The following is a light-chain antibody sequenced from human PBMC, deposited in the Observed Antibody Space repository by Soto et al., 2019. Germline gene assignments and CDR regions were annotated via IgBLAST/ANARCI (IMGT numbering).Light chain of an antibody. CDR3: QTWGTGIAV. Sequence: QPVLTQSPSASASLGASVKLTCILSSGHSSYAIAWHQQQPEKGPRYLMRLNSDGSHTKGDGIPDRFSGSSSGAERYLTISSLQSEDEADYYCQTWGTGIAVFGGGTQLTVL. CDR1: SGHSSYA. J-gene: IGLJ7*01. V-gene: IGLV4-69*01. CDR2: LNSDGSH.